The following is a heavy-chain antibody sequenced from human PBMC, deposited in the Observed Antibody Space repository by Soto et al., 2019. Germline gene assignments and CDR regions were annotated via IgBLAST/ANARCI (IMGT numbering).Heavy chain of an antibody. CDR1: GFTFSSYA. CDR3: ARDRSVSAWYYVDY. V-gene: IGHV3-30-3*01. CDR2: ISDDGSNK. J-gene: IGHJ4*02. Sequence: GSLRLSCAASGFTFSSYAMHWVRQAPGKGLEWVAIISDDGSNKYNADSVKGRFTISRDNSRNTLFLQMNSLRAEDTAVYYCARDRSVSAWYYVDYWGQGTLVTVSS. D-gene: IGHD6-25*01.